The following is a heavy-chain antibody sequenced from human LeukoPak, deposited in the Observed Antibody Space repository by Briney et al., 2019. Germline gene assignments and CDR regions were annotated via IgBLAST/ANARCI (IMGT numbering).Heavy chain of an antibody. V-gene: IGHV3-48*03. CDR1: GFTFRSYE. CDR3: ARKNVGFDY. CDR2: ISSSGSTV. Sequence: GGSLRLSCAASGFTFRSYEMNWVRQAPGKGLEWVSYISSSGSTVYYADSVKGRFTISRDNAKNSLYLLMNSLRAEDTAVYYCARKNVGFDYWGQGTLVTVSS. J-gene: IGHJ4*02.